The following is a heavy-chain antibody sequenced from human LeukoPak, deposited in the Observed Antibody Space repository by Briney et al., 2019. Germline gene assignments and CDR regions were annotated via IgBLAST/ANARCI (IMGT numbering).Heavy chain of an antibody. CDR2: IISSRSTR. CDR3: ARGFSSWYNYYYYGMDV. Sequence: GGSLRPSCQPYASTSGSNERNWVRQPAGRGRGWVSSIISSRSTRYYAAAVKGRFHISRDNDKNSLYLQMNSLRAEDTAVYYCARGFSSWYNYYYYGMDVWGQGTTVTVSS. J-gene: IGHJ6*02. CDR1: ASTSGSNE. V-gene: IGHV3-48*03. D-gene: IGHD6-13*01.